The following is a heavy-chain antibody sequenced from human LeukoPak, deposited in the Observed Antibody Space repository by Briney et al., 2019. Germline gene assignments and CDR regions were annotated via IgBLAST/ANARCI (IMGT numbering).Heavy chain of an antibody. CDR2: ISGSGGTT. V-gene: IGHV3-23*01. D-gene: IGHD2-21*01. J-gene: IGHJ4*02. Sequence: PGGSLRPSCAASGFTFSSYAMSCVRQAPGKGLEWVSAISGSGGTTYNADSVKGRFTISRDNSKNTLYIQMNSLRAEDTAVYYCAKAPTYCSGDYCHHIYWGQGTLVTVSS. CDR1: GFTFSSYA. CDR3: AKAPTYCSGDYCHHIY.